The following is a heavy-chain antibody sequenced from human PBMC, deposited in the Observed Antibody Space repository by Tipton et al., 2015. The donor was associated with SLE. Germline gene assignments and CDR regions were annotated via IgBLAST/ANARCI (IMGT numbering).Heavy chain of an antibody. J-gene: IGHJ4*02. CDR3: ARLSLDSWDLPQCFDS. Sequence: TLSLTCSVSGASFNIFYWNWIRQPPGKGLEWIGSIFYTGSTKYNPSLQSRVTISLDTSKNQFSLNLSSVTAADTAVYHCARLSLDSWDLPQCFDSWGQGILVTVSS. CDR1: GASFNIFY. V-gene: IGHV4-59*01. D-gene: IGHD1-26*01. CDR2: IFYTGST.